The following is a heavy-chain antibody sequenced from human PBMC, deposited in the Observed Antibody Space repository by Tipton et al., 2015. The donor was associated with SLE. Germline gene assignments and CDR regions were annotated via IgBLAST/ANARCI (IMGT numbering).Heavy chain of an antibody. CDR2: IYYGGST. J-gene: IGHJ4*02. CDR3: ARGGYCSGGSCYSD. D-gene: IGHD2-15*01. CDR1: GFTVSSNY. Sequence: QLVQSGGGLIQPGGSLRLSCAVSGFTVSSNYMSWIRQAPGKGLEWVSVIYYGGSTDFADSVKGRFTLSRDNSKNTLYLQMNSLRAEDTAVYYCARGGYCSGGSCYSDWGQGTLVTVSS. V-gene: IGHV3-53*01.